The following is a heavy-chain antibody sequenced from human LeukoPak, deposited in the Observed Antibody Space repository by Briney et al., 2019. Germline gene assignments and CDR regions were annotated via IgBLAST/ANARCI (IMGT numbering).Heavy chain of an antibody. D-gene: IGHD1-1*01. CDR2: ISASGTTI. V-gene: IGHV3-48*03. CDR3: ARDLNWDADY. J-gene: IGHJ4*02. CDR1: GFSFSSYE. Sequence: GGSLRLSCAASGFSFSSYEMNWVRQAPGKGLEWVSYISASGTTIYYADSVKGRFTISRDNAEKSLYLQMNSLRAEDTAVYYCARDLNWDADYWGQGTLVTVSS.